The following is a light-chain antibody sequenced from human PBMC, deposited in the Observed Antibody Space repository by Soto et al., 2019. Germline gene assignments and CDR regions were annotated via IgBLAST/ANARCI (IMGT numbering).Light chain of an antibody. V-gene: IGKV1-5*01. CDR1: QSISSW. Sequence: IQMTQSPSTLSASVGDRVTITCRASQSISSWLAWYQQKPGKAPKLLIYDASSLESGVPSRFSGSGSGKEFTLTISSLQPDDFATYYCQQYNIYSGTFGQGTRVDIK. J-gene: IGKJ1*01. CDR2: DAS. CDR3: QQYNIYSGT.